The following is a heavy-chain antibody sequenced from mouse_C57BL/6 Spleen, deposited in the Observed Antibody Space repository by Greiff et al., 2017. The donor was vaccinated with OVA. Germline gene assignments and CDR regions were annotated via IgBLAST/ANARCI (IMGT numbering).Heavy chain of an antibody. J-gene: IGHJ2*01. CDR3: ARHMGYDFDY. V-gene: IGHV5-6*02. CDR1: GFTFSSYG. Sequence: EVKLVESGGDLVKPGGSLKLSCAASGFTFSSYGMSWVRQTPDKRLEWVATISSGGSYTYYPDSVKGRFTISRDNAKNTLYLQMSSLKSEDTAMYYCARHMGYDFDYWGQGTTLTVSS. CDR2: ISSGGSYT. D-gene: IGHD2-14*01.